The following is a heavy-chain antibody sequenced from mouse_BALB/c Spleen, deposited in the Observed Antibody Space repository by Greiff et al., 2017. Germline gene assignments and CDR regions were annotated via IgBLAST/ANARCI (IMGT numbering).Heavy chain of an antibody. J-gene: IGHJ2*01. Sequence: QVQLQQSGPGLVAPSQSLSITCTVSGFSLTGYGVNWVRQPPGKGLEWLGRIWGDGSTDYNSAPKSRLSISNDNSKSQVFLKMNSLQTDDTARYYCARVYYDYDGYYFDYWGQGTTLTVSS. CDR3: ARVYYDYDGYYFDY. CDR2: IWGDGST. CDR1: GFSLTGYG. D-gene: IGHD2-4*01. V-gene: IGHV2-6-7*01.